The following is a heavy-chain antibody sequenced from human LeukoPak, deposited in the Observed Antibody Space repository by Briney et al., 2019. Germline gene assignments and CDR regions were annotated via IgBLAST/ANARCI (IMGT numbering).Heavy chain of an antibody. CDR3: ARDFPHTIFGVVITSYYYYGMDV. CDR2: INPNSGGT. D-gene: IGHD3-3*01. J-gene: IGHJ6*02. CDR1: GYTFTSYY. V-gene: IGHV1-2*02. Sequence: ASVKVSCKASGYTFTSYYMHWVRQAPGQGLEWMGWINPNSGGTNYAQKFQGRVTMTRDTSISTAYMELSRLRSDDTAVYYCARDFPHTIFGVVITSYYYYGMDVWGQGTTVTVSS.